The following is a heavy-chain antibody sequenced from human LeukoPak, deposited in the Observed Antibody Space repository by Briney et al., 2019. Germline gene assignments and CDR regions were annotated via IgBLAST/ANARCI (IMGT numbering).Heavy chain of an antibody. CDR2: IYYNGDT. V-gene: IGHV4-39*01. Sequence: SETLSLTCTVSGDSIYRSNYYWGWIRQPPTKGLEWIGSIYYNGDTYYNPSLKSRVTIFVDTSKNQFSLTVSSVTAADTAVYFCARLTIAVFGVEIDYWGQGSLVTVSS. CDR1: GDSIYRSNYY. CDR3: ARLTIAVFGVEIDY. J-gene: IGHJ4*02. D-gene: IGHD3-3*01.